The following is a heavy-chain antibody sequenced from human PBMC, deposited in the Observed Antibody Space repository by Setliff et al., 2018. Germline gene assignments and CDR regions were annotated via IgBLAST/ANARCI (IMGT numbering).Heavy chain of an antibody. CDR3: ARVGFRGVMSAYFDF. V-gene: IGHV1-18*01. J-gene: IGHJ4*02. Sequence: GASVKVSCKASGYTFTNYAMNWVRQAPGQGLEWMGWINTDDGDTNFAQKFQGRVTLTTDTSTGTAYMELSSLRSEDTAVYYCARVGFRGVMSAYFDFWGQETQVTVSS. CDR2: INTDDGDT. CDR1: GYTFTNYA. D-gene: IGHD3-10*01.